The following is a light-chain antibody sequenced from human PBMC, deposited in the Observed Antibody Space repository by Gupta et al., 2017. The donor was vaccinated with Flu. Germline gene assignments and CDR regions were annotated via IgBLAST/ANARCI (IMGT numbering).Light chain of an antibody. V-gene: IGKV1-39*01. J-gene: IGKJ4*01. CDR3: QQSYSLSHT. Sequence: DIQMTQSPSSLSASVGDRVTITCRASQSIITYLNWFQQKPGKAPNLLIYGASTLQNEVPSRFSGRGSGTDFTLTISSLQPEDSATYYCQQSYSLSHTFGGGTKVEIK. CDR2: GAS. CDR1: QSIITY.